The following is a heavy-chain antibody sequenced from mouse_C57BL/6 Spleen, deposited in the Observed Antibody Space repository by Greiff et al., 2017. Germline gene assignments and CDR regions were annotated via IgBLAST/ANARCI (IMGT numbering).Heavy chain of an antibody. J-gene: IGHJ2*01. CDR2: INPSSGYT. Sequence: QVQLQQSGAELARPGASVKMSCKASGYTFTSYTMHWVKQRPGQGLEWIGYINPSSGYTKYNQKFKDKATLTADKSSSTAYMQLSSLTSEDSAVYYCARVLGGGYFDYWGQGTTLTVSS. V-gene: IGHV1-4*01. D-gene: IGHD4-1*01. CDR1: GYTFTSYT. CDR3: ARVLGGGYFDY.